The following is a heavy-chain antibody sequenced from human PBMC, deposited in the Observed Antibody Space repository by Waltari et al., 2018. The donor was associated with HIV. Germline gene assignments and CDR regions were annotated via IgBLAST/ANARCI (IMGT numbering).Heavy chain of an antibody. CDR2: INVASGNT. Sequence: QVQLVQSGAEVKKPGASVKVCCKASGYSFTTYAIHWVRQAPGQRLGWRAWINVASGNTNYAQRVRGRVTITRDTSASTAHMEVSSLTSEDTAVYYCARVPRAGANAAFDLWGQGTMVTVSS. V-gene: IGHV1-3*01. D-gene: IGHD1-26*01. CDR1: GYSFTTYA. J-gene: IGHJ3*01. CDR3: ARVPRAGANAAFDL.